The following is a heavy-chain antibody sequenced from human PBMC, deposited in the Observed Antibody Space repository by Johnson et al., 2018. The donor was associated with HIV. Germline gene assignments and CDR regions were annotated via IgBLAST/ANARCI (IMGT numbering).Heavy chain of an antibody. V-gene: IGHV3-9*01. CDR1: GFTFDDYA. D-gene: IGHD4-23*01. CDR2: LTWNSDTI. CDR3: VKDIGYGGPSDGAFDI. Sequence: VQLVESGGGLVQPGRSLRLSCAGSGFTFDDYAMHWVRQGPGRVLEWVSGLTWNSDTIAYVDSVKGRFTISRDSAKKSLYLQMNSLRPEDTAVYYCVKDIGYGGPSDGAFDIWGQGTMVTVSS. J-gene: IGHJ3*02.